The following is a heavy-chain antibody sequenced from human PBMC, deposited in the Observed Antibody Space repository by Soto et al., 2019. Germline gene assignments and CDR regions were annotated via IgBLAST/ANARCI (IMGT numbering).Heavy chain of an antibody. CDR1: GYSFTSYW. J-gene: IGHJ5*02. CDR3: ARLEMIYSSGPLNNWFDP. V-gene: IGHV5-51*01. Sequence: GESLKISCKGSGYSFTSYWIGWVRQMPGKGLEWMGIIYPGDSDTRYSPSFQGQVTISADKSISTAYLQWSSLKASDTAMYYCARLEMIYSSGPLNNWFDPWGQGTLVTVSS. D-gene: IGHD3-10*01. CDR2: IYPGDSDT.